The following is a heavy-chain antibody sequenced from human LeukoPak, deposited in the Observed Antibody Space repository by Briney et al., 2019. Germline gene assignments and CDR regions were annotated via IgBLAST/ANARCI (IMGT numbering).Heavy chain of an antibody. D-gene: IGHD3-3*02. CDR3: ARDQSIFGVVTDIFFDY. CDR2: INPYSGGT. CDR1: GYTFTDYY. Sequence: ASVKVSCKASGYTFTDYYMHWVRQAPGQGLEWMGWINPYSGGTNYAQKFQGRVTMTRDTSISTAYMELSRLRSDDTAVYYCARDQSIFGVVTDIFFDYWGQGTLVTVSS. V-gene: IGHV1-2*02. J-gene: IGHJ4*02.